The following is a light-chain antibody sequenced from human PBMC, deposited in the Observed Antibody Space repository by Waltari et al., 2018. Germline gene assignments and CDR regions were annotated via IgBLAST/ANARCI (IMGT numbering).Light chain of an antibody. CDR2: SNT. CDR1: SSNIGSNP. V-gene: IGLV1-44*01. CDR3: AAWDDSLNGHVV. Sequence: QSVLTQPPSASGTPGQRVTISCSGCSSNIGSNPVNWYQQLPGSAPKLLIYSNTQRPSGVPDRFSGSKSGTSASLAISGLQYEDEADYYCAAWDDSLNGHVVFGGGTKLTVL. J-gene: IGLJ2*01.